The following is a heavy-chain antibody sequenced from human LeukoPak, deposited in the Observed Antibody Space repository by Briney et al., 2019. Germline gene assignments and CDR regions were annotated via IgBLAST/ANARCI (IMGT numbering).Heavy chain of an antibody. CDR3: ATSNDAKIAPFDH. Sequence: SETLSLTCTVSGVSMSAYQWSWVRQSPEKGLEWIGCIDTKGETSYNPSLKSRVTTSVVTSKSQFSLRLTSVTAADTAVYYCATSNDAKIAPFDHWGQGAPVTVSS. J-gene: IGHJ4*02. V-gene: IGHV4-4*09. CDR1: GVSMSAYQ. D-gene: IGHD2-21*01. CDR2: IDTKGET.